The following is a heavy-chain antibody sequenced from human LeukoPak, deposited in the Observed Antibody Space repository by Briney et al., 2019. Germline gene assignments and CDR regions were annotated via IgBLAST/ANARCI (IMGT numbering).Heavy chain of an antibody. CDR3: ARVDTAMVPDY. V-gene: IGHV1-46*01. Sequence: ASVKVSCKASGYAFTSYYMHWVRQAPGQGLEWMGIINPSGGSTSYAQKFQGRVTMTRDTSTSTVYMELSSLRSEDTAVYYCARVDTAMVPDYWGQGTLVTVSS. CDR2: INPSGGST. J-gene: IGHJ4*02. CDR1: GYAFTSYY. D-gene: IGHD5-18*01.